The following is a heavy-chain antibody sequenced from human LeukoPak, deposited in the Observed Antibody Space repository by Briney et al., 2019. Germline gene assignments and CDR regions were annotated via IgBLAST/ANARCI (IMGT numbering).Heavy chain of an antibody. J-gene: IGHJ5*02. D-gene: IGHD6-13*01. V-gene: IGHV3-33*01. Sequence: PGGSLRLSCAASGFTFSSYGMHWVRQAPGKGLEWVAVIWYDGSNKYYVDTVKGRFTISRDNSKNTLYLQMNSLRAEDTAVYYCARDNGVIAEVNGWFDPWGQGTLVTVSS. CDR1: GFTFSSYG. CDR3: ARDNGVIAEVNGWFDP. CDR2: IWYDGSNK.